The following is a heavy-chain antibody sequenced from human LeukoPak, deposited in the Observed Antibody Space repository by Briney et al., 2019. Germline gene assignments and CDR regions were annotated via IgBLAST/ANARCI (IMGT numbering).Heavy chain of an antibody. J-gene: IGHJ6*03. Sequence: GGSLRLSCAVSGFSFSSYAMSWVRQAPGKGLEWVSASGSGGNTYYADSVKGRFTISRDNSKNTLYLQMNSLRAEDTAVYYCANHQFGYCSSTSCYPTYMDVWGKGTTVTVSS. CDR2: SGSGGNT. CDR3: ANHQFGYCSSTSCYPTYMDV. V-gene: IGHV3-23*01. CDR1: GFSFSSYA. D-gene: IGHD2-2*01.